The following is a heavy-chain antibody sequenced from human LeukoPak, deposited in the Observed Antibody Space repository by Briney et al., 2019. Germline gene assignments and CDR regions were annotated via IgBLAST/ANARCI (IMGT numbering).Heavy chain of an antibody. Sequence: TGGSLRLSCAASGFTFSGSAMHWVRQASGKGLEWVGRIRSKANSYATAYAASVKGRFTISRDDSKNTAYLQMNNLKTEDTAVYYCTRHTLLGYCSGGSCYFDYYYYMDVWGKGTTVTVSS. J-gene: IGHJ6*03. V-gene: IGHV3-73*01. D-gene: IGHD2-15*01. CDR2: IRSKANSYAT. CDR1: GFTFSGSA. CDR3: TRHTLLGYCSGGSCYFDYYYYMDV.